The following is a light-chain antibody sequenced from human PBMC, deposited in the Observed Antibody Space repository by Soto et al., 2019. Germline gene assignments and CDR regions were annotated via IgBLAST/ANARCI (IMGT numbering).Light chain of an antibody. CDR3: AAWDDSLNGLV. J-gene: IGLJ1*01. Sequence: QSVLTQPPSASGTPGQRVTISCSGSSSNIGSNTVNWYQQLPGTAPNLLIYNNNQRPSGVPDRFSGSKSGTSASLAISGLQSADEADYYCAAWDDSLNGLVFGTGTKLTVL. CDR1: SSNIGSNT. V-gene: IGLV1-44*01. CDR2: NNN.